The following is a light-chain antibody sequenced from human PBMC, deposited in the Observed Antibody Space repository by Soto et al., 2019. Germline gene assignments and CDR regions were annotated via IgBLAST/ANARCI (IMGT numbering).Light chain of an antibody. Sequence: QSPSTRATVTITCRASQSISSCLDWYQQKPGKAPKLLIYTASSLESGVPSRFSGSGSGTEFTLTISSLQPDDFATYYCQQGWTFGQGQEVDIK. CDR2: TAS. J-gene: IGKJ1*01. CDR1: QSISSC. V-gene: IGKV1-5*03. CDR3: QQGWT.